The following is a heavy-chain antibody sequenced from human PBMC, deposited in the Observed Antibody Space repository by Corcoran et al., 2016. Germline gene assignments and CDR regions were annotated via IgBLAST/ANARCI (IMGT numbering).Heavy chain of an antibody. D-gene: IGHD6-19*01. CDR1: GGSFSGYY. CDR3: ALMGSSGPRPLFDY. J-gene: IGHJ4*02. V-gene: IGHV4-34*01. Sequence: QVQLQQWGAGLLKPSETLSLTCAVYGGSFSGYYWSWIRQPPGKGLGWIGEINHSGSTNYNPSLKSRVTISVDTSKNQFSLKLSSVTAADTAVYYCALMGSSGPRPLFDYWGQGTLVTVSS. CDR2: INHSGST.